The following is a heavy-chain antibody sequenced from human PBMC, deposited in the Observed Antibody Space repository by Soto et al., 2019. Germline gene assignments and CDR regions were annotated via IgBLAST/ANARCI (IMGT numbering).Heavy chain of an antibody. Sequence: GGSLRLSCAASGFTFSGSAMHWVRQASGKGLEWVGRIRSKANSYATAYAESVKGRFTISRDDSKNTAYLQMNSLRAEDTAVYYCAKMTTVTTDYFDYWGQGTLVTVSS. J-gene: IGHJ4*02. CDR2: IRSKANSYAT. V-gene: IGHV3-73*01. D-gene: IGHD4-4*01. CDR3: AKMTTVTTDYFDY. CDR1: GFTFSGSA.